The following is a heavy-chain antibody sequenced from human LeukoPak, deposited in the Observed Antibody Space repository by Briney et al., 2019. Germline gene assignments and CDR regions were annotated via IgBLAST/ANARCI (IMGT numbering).Heavy chain of an antibody. CDR1: GASMNTYY. CDR2: ISSTGST. V-gene: IGHV4-59*08. CDR3: ARHSATYGSGA. J-gene: IGHJ5*02. D-gene: IGHD6-25*01. Sequence: SETLSLTCTVSGASMNTYYWTWIRQFPGKGLEGIGYISSTGSTNYNPSLKSRVTISLDTSKNQFSLELSSVTATDTAMYYCARHSATYGSGAWGQGTLVTVSS.